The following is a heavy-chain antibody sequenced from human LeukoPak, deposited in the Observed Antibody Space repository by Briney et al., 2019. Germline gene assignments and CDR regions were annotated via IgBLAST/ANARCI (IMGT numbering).Heavy chain of an antibody. Sequence: ASVKVSCKASGYTFTGYYMHWVRQAPGQGLEWMGWINPNSGGTNYAQKFQGRVTMTRDTSISTAYMELSRLRSDDTAVYYCARVNDADIVVVPAAIDYYYYGMDVWGQGTTVTVSS. CDR3: ARVNDADIVVVPAAIDYYYYGMDV. CDR2: INPNSGGT. D-gene: IGHD2-2*01. V-gene: IGHV1-2*02. CDR1: GYTFTGYY. J-gene: IGHJ6*02.